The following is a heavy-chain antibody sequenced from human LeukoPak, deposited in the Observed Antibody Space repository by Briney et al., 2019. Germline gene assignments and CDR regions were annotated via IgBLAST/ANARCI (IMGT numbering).Heavy chain of an antibody. Sequence: PGRSLRLSCAASVFTFSSYAMHWVRQAPGKGLEWVAVISYDGSNKYYADSVKGRFTISRDNSKNTLYLQMNSLRAEDTAVYYCARSPAADYYYGMDVWGQGTTVTVSS. CDR3: ARSPAADYYYGMDV. CDR1: VFTFSSYA. CDR2: ISYDGSNK. V-gene: IGHV3-30-3*01. D-gene: IGHD2-2*01. J-gene: IGHJ6*02.